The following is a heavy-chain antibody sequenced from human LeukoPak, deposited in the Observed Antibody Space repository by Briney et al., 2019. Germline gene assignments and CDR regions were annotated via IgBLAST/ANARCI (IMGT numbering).Heavy chain of an antibody. CDR3: AKGKYSSGWYLAFDI. D-gene: IGHD6-19*01. J-gene: IGHJ3*02. CDR1: GGSISSYY. CDR2: IYTSGST. Sequence: PSETLSLTCTVSGGSISSYYWSWIRQPAGKGLEWIGRIYTSGSTNYNPSLKSRVTMSVDTSKNQFSLKPSSVTAADTAVYYCAKGKYSSGWYLAFDIWGQGTMVTVSS. V-gene: IGHV4-4*07.